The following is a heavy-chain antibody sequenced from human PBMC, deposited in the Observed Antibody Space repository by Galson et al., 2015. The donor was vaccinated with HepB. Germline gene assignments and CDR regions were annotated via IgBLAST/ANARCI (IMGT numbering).Heavy chain of an antibody. CDR2: VTSSSSYT. Sequence: SLRLSCAASGFIFNSYNMNWVRQAPGKGLEWISSVTSSSSYTFYADSVKGRFTISRDNAKNSLFLQMDSLRDEDTAVYLCARDRERDGNNAGFDYWGQGTLVTVSS. CDR3: ARDRERDGNNAGFDY. CDR1: GFIFNSYN. V-gene: IGHV3-21*01. J-gene: IGHJ4*02. D-gene: IGHD5-24*01.